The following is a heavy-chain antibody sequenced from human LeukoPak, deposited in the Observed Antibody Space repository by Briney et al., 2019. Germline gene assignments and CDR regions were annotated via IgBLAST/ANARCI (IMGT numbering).Heavy chain of an antibody. D-gene: IGHD1-26*01. J-gene: IGHJ4*02. CDR1: GFTFSSYS. V-gene: IGHV3-48*01. CDR3: ARVHTHTSGSYYPVDY. CDR2: ISSTSSTI. Sequence: GGSLRLSCAASGFTFSSYSMNWVRQAPGKGLEWVSYISSTSSTIFYADSVKGRFTISRDNAKNSLYLHMNSLRVEDTAVYFCARVHTHTSGSYYPVDYWGQGTLVTVSS.